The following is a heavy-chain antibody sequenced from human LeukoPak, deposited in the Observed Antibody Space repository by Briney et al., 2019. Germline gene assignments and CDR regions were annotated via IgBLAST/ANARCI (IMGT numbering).Heavy chain of an antibody. CDR2: ISGSGGST. CDR1: GFTFSSYA. D-gene: IGHD6-13*01. J-gene: IGHJ4*02. V-gene: IGHV3-23*01. Sequence: PGGSLRLSCAASGFTFSSYAMSWVRQAPGKGLEWVSGISGSGGSTYYADSVKGRFTISRDNSKSTLYLQMSSLRAEDTAVYYCASSRGSSWDPIDYWGQGTLVTVPS. CDR3: ASSRGSSWDPIDY.